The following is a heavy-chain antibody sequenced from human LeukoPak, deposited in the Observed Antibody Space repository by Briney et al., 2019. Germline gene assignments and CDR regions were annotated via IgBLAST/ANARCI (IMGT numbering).Heavy chain of an antibody. CDR1: GFSFNSYS. Sequence: GGSLRLSCAASGFSFNSYSMNWVHQPPGKGLEWVSSISSTSAHVVYADSVKGRFSISRDNAKNSLYLQMNSLRVEDTAVYYCTSRYCTTTSCYSFDNWGHGTLVTVSS. CDR3: TSRYCTTTSCYSFDN. J-gene: IGHJ3*02. CDR2: ISSTSAHV. V-gene: IGHV3-21*01. D-gene: IGHD2-2*01.